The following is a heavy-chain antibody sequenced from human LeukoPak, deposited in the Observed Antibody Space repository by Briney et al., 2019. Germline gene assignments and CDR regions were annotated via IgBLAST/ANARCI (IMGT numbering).Heavy chain of an antibody. CDR2: IYYSGST. CDR3: ARYDSSGYYSYDAFDI. D-gene: IGHD3-22*01. CDR1: GVSISSSSYY. Sequence: SETLSLTCTVSGVSISSSSYYWGWIPQPPGKGLEWVGSIYYSGSTYYNPSLKSRVTISVDTSKNQFSLKLSSVTAADTAVYYCARYDSSGYYSYDAFDIWGQGTMVTVSS. J-gene: IGHJ3*02. V-gene: IGHV4-39*07.